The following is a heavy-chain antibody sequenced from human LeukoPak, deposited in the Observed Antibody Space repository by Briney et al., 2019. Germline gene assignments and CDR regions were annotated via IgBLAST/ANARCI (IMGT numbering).Heavy chain of an antibody. CDR1: GFTFDDYA. CDR2: ISWNSGSI. J-gene: IGHJ4*02. V-gene: IGHV3-9*01. CDR3: ARETQYYFDH. D-gene: IGHD4-11*01. Sequence: PGRSLRLSCAASGFTFDDYAMHWVRQAPGKGLEWVSGISWNSGSIGYADSVKGRFTISRDNAKKSLYLQMNNLRAEDTAVYYCARETQYYFDHWGQGTLVTVSS.